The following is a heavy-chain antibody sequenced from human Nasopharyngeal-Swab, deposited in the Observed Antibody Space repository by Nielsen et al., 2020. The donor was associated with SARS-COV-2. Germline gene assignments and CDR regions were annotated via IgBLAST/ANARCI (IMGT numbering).Heavy chain of an antibody. V-gene: IGHV3-64D*09. CDR3: VRGTTH. D-gene: IGHD4-11*01. J-gene: IGHJ4*02. Sequence: WIRQPPGKGPEYVSAIETNGEKTYYADSVKGRFIISRDDSKNTFSLQMSSLRIEDTAIYYCVRGTTHWGRGALVTSPQ. CDR2: IETNGEKT.